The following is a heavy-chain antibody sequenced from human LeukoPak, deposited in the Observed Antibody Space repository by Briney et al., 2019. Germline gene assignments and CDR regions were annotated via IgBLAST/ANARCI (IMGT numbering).Heavy chain of an antibody. V-gene: IGHV3-33*01. D-gene: IGHD1-26*01. CDR3: EGDRATCYFDY. CDR1: GFTFRSHG. CDR2: IWYDGSNK. Sequence: PGGSLRLSCAASGFTFRSHGMHWVRQAPGKGLEWVAFIWYDGSNKYYTDSVKGRFTISRDNSKSTLYLQMNSLRAEDTAVYYCEGDRATCYFDYWGQGALVTISS. J-gene: IGHJ4*02.